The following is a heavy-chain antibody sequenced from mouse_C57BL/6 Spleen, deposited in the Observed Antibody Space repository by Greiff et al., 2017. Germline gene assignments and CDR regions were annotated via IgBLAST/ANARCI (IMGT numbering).Heavy chain of an antibody. CDR1: GYTFTSYW. CDR3: ARSAAVEAAGDFDV. Sequence: QVQLQQPGAELVKPGASVKLSCKASGYTFTSYWMHWVKQRPGQGLEWIGMIHPNSGSTNYNEKFKSKVTLTVDKSTSTAYMQLSSLTSEDTAVYYGARSAAVEAAGDFDVWGTGTTVTVSS. V-gene: IGHV1-64*01. J-gene: IGHJ1*03. CDR2: IHPNSGST. D-gene: IGHD1-1*01.